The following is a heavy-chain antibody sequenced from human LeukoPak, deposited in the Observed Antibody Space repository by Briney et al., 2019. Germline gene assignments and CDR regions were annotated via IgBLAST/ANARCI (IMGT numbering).Heavy chain of an antibody. CDR3: VRGQETAWGLDY. Sequence: GGSPRLSCAASGFAFSSNWMHWVRQAPGKGLVWVSHISTDARTITYADFVKGRFTISRDNAKNTLYLQMNSLRAEDTALYYCVRGQETAWGLDYWGQGTLVTVSA. V-gene: IGHV3-74*01. D-gene: IGHD3-16*01. CDR2: ISTDARTI. J-gene: IGHJ4*02. CDR1: GFAFSSNW.